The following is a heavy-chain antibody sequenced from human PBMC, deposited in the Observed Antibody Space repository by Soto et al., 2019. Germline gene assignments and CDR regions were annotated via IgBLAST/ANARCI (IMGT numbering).Heavy chain of an antibody. Sequence: PSETLSLTCTVSGGSISSYYWSWIRQPPRTGLEWIGYIYYSASTNYSPSLKSRDTISVDTSKNQFSLNLSSVTAADTAVYYCARHLPYCGGDCYSLDYWGQGTRVTVS. J-gene: IGHJ4*02. CDR2: IYYSAST. D-gene: IGHD2-21*02. CDR3: ARHLPYCGGDCYSLDY. CDR1: GGSISSYY. V-gene: IGHV4-59*08.